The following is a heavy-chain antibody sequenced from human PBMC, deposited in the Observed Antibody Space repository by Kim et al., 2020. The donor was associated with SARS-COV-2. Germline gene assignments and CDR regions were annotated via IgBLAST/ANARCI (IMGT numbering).Heavy chain of an antibody. Sequence: IFFADSVKGRFTVTRDNAKNTLFLQMDSLGVEDTAVYYCVRPVNKGSGSLGYWGQGTRVTVS. V-gene: IGHV3-48*03. J-gene: IGHJ4*02. CDR3: VRPVNKGSGSLGY. D-gene: IGHD3-10*01. CDR2: I.